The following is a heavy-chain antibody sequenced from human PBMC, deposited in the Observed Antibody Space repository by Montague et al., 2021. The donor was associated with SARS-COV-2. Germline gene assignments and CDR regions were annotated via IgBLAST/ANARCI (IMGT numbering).Heavy chain of an antibody. CDR1: GGSISSGSYY. CDR3: ARGVLRYFDGTSPFDY. CDR2: IYTSGST. D-gene: IGHD3-9*01. Sequence: TLSLTCTVSGGSISSGSYYWSWIRQPAGKGLEWIGRIYTSGSTNYNPSLKSRVTISVDTSKNQFSLKLSSVTAADTAVYYCARGVLRYFDGTSPFDYWGQGTLVTVSS. J-gene: IGHJ4*02. V-gene: IGHV4-61*02.